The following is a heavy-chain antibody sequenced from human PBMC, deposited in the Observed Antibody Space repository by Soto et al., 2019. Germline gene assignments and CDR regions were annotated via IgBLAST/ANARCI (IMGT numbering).Heavy chain of an antibody. CDR3: ARGGYDWYFDL. CDR2: FNPSGGST. CDR1: GYTFNSYY. V-gene: IGHV1-46*02. Sequence: QVQLVQSGAEVKKPGASVKVSCKASGYTFNSYYIHWVRQAPGQGLEWTGIFNPSGGSTNYAQKLQGRVTLTRDTSTSTVYMELSGLRSEDTAIYYCARGGYDWYFDLWGRGTLVTVSS. D-gene: IGHD5-18*01. J-gene: IGHJ2*01.